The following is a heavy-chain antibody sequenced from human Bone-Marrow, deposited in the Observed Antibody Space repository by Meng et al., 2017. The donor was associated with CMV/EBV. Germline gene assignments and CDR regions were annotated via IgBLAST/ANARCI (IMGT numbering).Heavy chain of an antibody. D-gene: IGHD5-24*01. V-gene: IGHV1-69*05. J-gene: IGHJ4*02. CDR1: GTFSSYA. CDR3: ARGPRDGYNIFFGYFDY. CDR2: IIPIFGTA. Sequence: GTFSSYAISWVRQAPGQGLEWMGGIIPIFGTANYAQKFQGRVTITTDESTSTAYMELSSLRSEDTAVYYCARGPRDGYNIFFGYFDYWGQGTLVTVSS.